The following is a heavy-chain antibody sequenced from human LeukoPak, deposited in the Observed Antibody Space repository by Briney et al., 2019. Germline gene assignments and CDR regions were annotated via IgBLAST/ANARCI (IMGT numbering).Heavy chain of an antibody. Sequence: GGSLRLSCATSGFTFSAYAMHWVRQAPGKGLEWVAVISYDGSHEYYGDSVKGRFTISRDNSKNTQSLQMNSLRAEDTAVYYCASDRSVLYYYAMDVWGQGTTVTVSS. V-gene: IGHV3-30*04. D-gene: IGHD3-10*01. CDR1: GFTFSAYA. CDR2: ISYDGSHE. J-gene: IGHJ6*02. CDR3: ASDRSVLYYYAMDV.